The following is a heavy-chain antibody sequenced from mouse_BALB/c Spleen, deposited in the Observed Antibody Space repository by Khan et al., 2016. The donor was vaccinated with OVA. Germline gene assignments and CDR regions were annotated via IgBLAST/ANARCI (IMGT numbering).Heavy chain of an antibody. V-gene: IGHV3-2*02. CDR2: ISYSGNT. CDR3: ARVYGGDFDY. CDR1: GYSITTDYA. Sequence: EVQLQESGPGLVKPSQSLSLTCTVTGYSITTDYAWNWIRQFPGNKLEWMGYISYSGNTKYNPSLQSRISITRDTSKNPFFLQLKSVTTEDTARYDCARVYGGDFDYWGQGTTLTVSS. J-gene: IGHJ2*01. D-gene: IGHD1-1*01.